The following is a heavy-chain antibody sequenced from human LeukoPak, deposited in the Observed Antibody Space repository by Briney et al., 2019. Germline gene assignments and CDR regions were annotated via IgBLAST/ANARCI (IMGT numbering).Heavy chain of an antibody. J-gene: IGHJ5*02. Sequence: SETLSLTCTVSGGSISSYYWSWIRQPPGKGLEWIGYIYYSGSTNYNPSLKSRVTISVDTSKNQFSLKLSSVTAADTAVYYCARGRAIFGGSWYSGLNWFDPWGQGTLVTVSS. V-gene: IGHV4-59*01. D-gene: IGHD6-13*01. CDR3: ARGRAIFGGSWYSGLNWFDP. CDR2: IYYSGST. CDR1: GGSISSYY.